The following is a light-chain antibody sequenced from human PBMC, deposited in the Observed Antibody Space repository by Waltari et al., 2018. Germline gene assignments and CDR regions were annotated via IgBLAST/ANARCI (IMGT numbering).Light chain of an antibody. Sequence: ESVLTQSPGTLSLSPGERATLSCRATQTVANTYLHWYQLKPGPAPRLRIYGASSMAPGIPDRFSGSGSGTDFTLTISRLEPEDFAVYYCHLSGGSPRTFGGGTKVEIK. CDR3: HLSGGSPRT. CDR2: GAS. J-gene: IGKJ4*01. V-gene: IGKV3-20*01. CDR1: QTVANTY.